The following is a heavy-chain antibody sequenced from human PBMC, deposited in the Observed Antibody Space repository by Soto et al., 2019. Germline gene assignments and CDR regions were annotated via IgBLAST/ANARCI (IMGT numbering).Heavy chain of an antibody. V-gene: IGHV3-21*01. CDR2: ISSSSSYI. CDR3: ARDRRRVRYYYDSSGSRGYGMDV. Sequence: SGGSLRLSCAASGFTFSSYSMNWVRQAPGKGLEWVSSISSSSSYIYYADSVKGRFTISRDNAKNSLYLQMNSLRAEDTAVYYCARDRRRVRYYYDSSGSRGYGMDVWGQGTTVTVSS. J-gene: IGHJ6*02. CDR1: GFTFSSYS. D-gene: IGHD3-22*01.